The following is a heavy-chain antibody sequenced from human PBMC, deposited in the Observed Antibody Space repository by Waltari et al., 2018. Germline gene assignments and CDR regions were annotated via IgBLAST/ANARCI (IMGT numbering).Heavy chain of an antibody. CDR3: AGGVFEVGATGAVAFDI. D-gene: IGHD1-26*01. CDR1: GFTFDDYG. Sequence: EVQLVESGGGVVRPGGALRLSCEASGFTFDDYGMSWVRQAPGKGLEWVSGINWNGGSTGYADSVKGRFTISRDNAKNSLYLQMNSLRAEDTALYYCAGGVFEVGATGAVAFDIWGQGTMVTVSS. V-gene: IGHV3-20*04. J-gene: IGHJ3*02. CDR2: INWNGGST.